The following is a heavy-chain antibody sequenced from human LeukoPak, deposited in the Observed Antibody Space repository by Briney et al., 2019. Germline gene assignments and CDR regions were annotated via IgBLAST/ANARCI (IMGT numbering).Heavy chain of an antibody. CDR3: ARTPYDYVWGSYRSDFDY. CDR1: GGSISSYY. J-gene: IGHJ4*02. V-gene: IGHV4-59*05. D-gene: IGHD3-16*02. Sequence: PSETLSLTCTVSGGSISSYYWSWIRQPAGKGLEWIGSIYYSGSTYYNPSLKSRVTISVDTSKNQFSLKLSSVTAADTAVYYCARTPYDYVWGSYRSDFDYWGQGTLVTVSS. CDR2: IYYSGST.